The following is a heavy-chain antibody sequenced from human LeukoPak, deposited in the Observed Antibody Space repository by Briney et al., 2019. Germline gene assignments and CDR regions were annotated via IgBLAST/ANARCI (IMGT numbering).Heavy chain of an antibody. D-gene: IGHD3-22*01. J-gene: IGHJ4*02. CDR3: ASRPGSGYYYGYFDY. Sequence: SETLSLTCTVSGGSISSSSYYWGWIRQPPGKGLEWIGSIYYSGSTYYNPSLKSRVTISVDTSKNQFSLKLSSVTAADTAVYYCASRPGSGYYYGYFDYWGQGTLVTVSS. V-gene: IGHV4-39*01. CDR2: IYYSGST. CDR1: GGSISSSSYY.